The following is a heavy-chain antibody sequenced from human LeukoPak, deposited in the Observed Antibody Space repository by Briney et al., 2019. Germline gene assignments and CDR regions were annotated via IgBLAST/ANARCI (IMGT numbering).Heavy chain of an antibody. V-gene: IGHV3-30*04. CDR2: ISYDGSNK. D-gene: IGHD6-19*01. CDR1: GFTFSSYA. J-gene: IGHJ4*02. Sequence: PGGSLRLSCAASGFTFSSYAMHWVRQAPGKGLEWVAVISYDGSNKYYADSVKGRFTISRDNAKNSLYLQMNSLRAEDTAVYYCARGFRGWYAEGFDYWGQGTLVTVSS. CDR3: ARGFRGWYAEGFDY.